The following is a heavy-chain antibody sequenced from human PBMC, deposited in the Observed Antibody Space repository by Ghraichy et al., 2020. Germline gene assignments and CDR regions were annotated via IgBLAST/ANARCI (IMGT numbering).Heavy chain of an antibody. CDR1: GGSFSGYY. CDR2: INHSGST. Sequence: ESLNISCAVYGGSFSGYYWSWIRQPPGKGLEWIGEINHSGSTNYNPSLKSRVTISVDTSKNQFSLKLSSVTAADTAVYYCARGLRGQGYYMDVWGKGTTVTVSS. D-gene: IGHD3-10*01. J-gene: IGHJ6*03. V-gene: IGHV4-34*01. CDR3: ARGLRGQGYYMDV.